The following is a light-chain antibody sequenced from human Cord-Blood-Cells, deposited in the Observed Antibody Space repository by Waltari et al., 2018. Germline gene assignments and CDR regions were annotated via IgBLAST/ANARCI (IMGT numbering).Light chain of an antibody. J-gene: IGLJ3*02. V-gene: IGLV4-69*01. Sequence: QLVLTQSPSASASLGASVKLTCTLSSGHSSYAIAWHQQQPEKGPRYLMKLNSDGSHSKGDGIPDRFSGSTAGAARDLTISSLQSEDEADYSCQTWGTGIGVFGGGTKLTVL. CDR1: SGHSSYA. CDR2: LNSDGSH. CDR3: QTWGTGIGV.